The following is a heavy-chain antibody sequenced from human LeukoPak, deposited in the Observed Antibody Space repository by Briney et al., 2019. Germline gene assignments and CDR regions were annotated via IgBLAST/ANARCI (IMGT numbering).Heavy chain of an antibody. CDR1: GVTFSSYA. CDR2: IIPIFGTA. Sequence: SVKVSCKASGVTFSSYAISWVRQAPGQGLEWMGGIIPIFGTANYAQKVQGRVTITADESTSTAYMELSSLRSEDTAVYYCARDQYRMVRGVIGVDYYYYGMDVWGQGTTVTVSS. V-gene: IGHV1-69*13. J-gene: IGHJ6*02. D-gene: IGHD3-10*01. CDR3: ARDQYRMVRGVIGVDYYYYGMDV.